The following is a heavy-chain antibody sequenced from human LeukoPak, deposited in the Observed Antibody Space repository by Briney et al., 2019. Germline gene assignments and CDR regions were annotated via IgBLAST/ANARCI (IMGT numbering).Heavy chain of an antibody. CDR1: GFTFSSYA. J-gene: IGHJ4*02. V-gene: IGHV3-30*04. CDR2: ISYDGSNK. D-gene: IGHD3-10*01. Sequence: GRSLRLSCAASGFTFSSYAMHWVRQAPGKGLEWVAVISYDGSNKYYADSVKGRFTISRDNSKNTLYLQMNSLRAEDTAVYYCAKDKAQAYYASGSLVLWGQGTLVTVSS. CDR3: AKDKAQAYYASGSLVL.